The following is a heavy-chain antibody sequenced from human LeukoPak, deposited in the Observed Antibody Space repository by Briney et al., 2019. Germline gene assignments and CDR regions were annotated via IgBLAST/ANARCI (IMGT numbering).Heavy chain of an antibody. Sequence: SETLSLTCTVSGGSISSYYWSWIRQPPGKGLEWIGYIYYSGSTNYNPSLKSRVTISVDTSKNQFSLKLSSVTAADTAVYYCARESGGYSYGPSFDYWGQGTLVTVSS. CDR3: ARESGGYSYGPSFDY. V-gene: IGHV4-59*01. CDR2: IYYSGST. J-gene: IGHJ4*02. D-gene: IGHD5-18*01. CDR1: GGSISSYY.